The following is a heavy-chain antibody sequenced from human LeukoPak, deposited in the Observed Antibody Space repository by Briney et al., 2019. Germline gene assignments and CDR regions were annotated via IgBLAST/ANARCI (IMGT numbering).Heavy chain of an antibody. V-gene: IGHV3-23*01. Sequence: PGGSLRLSCAASGFTFSSYAMSWVRQAPGKGLEWVSSIPRNGGSAYYADSVKGRFTISRDNAKNSLYLRMNSLRADDTAVYYCARREAAHGKKYFQYWGQGTLVTVSS. CDR3: ARREAAHGKKYFQY. D-gene: IGHD6-13*01. CDR1: GFTFSSYA. CDR2: IPRNGGSA. J-gene: IGHJ1*01.